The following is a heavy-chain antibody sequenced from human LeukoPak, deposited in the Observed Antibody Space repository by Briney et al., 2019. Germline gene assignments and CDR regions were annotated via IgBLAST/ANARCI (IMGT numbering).Heavy chain of an antibody. CDR2: INHSGST. CDR1: GGSFSGYY. V-gene: IGHV4-34*01. D-gene: IGHD6-6*01. Sequence: PSETLSLTCAVYGGSFSGYYWSWIRQPPGKGLEWIGEINHSGSTNYNPSLKSRVTISVDTSKNQFSLKLSSVTAADTAVYYCARGSAVRRKYYFDYWGQGTLVTVSS. CDR3: ARGSAVRRKYYFDY. J-gene: IGHJ4*02.